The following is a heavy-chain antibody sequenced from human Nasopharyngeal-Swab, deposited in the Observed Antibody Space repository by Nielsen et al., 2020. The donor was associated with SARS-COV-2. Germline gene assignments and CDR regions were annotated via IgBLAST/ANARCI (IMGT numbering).Heavy chain of an antibody. Sequence: GASLKISCAASGFTFSSYAMSWVRQAPGKGLEWVSAISGSGGSTYYADSVKGRFTISRDNSKNTLYLQMNSLRAEDTAVYYCATRGYSYGSVDYWGQGTLVTVSS. V-gene: IGHV3-23*01. D-gene: IGHD5-18*01. CDR3: ATRGYSYGSVDY. CDR1: GFTFSSYA. J-gene: IGHJ4*02. CDR2: ISGSGGST.